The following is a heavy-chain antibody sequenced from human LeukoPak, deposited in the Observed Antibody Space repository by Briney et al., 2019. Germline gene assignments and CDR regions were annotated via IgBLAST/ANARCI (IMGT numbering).Heavy chain of an antibody. CDR1: GFTFSDYS. V-gene: IGHV3-48*01. Sequence: GGSLRLSCAASGFTFSDYSMNWVRQAPGKGLEWVSYIDGSGDTIYYADSVKGRFTISRDNAKNSLDLQMNSLRAEDTAVYYCARDRDNWFDPWGQGTLVTVSS. J-gene: IGHJ5*02. CDR2: IDGSGDTI. CDR3: ARDRDNWFDP.